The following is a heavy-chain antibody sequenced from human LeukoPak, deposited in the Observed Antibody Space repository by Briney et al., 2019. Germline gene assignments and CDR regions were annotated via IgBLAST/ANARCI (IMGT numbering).Heavy chain of an antibody. CDR1: GYTFTSYG. CDR3: ARGVPYYDILTGYYPMRGTDYFDY. CDR2: ISAYNGNT. D-gene: IGHD3-9*01. J-gene: IGHJ4*02. Sequence: ASVKVSCKASGYTFTSYGISWVRQAPGQGLEWMGWISAYNGNTNYAQKLQGRVTMTTDTSTSTAYVELRSLRSDDTAVYYCARGVPYYDILTGYYPMRGTDYFDYWGQGTLVTVSS. V-gene: IGHV1-18*01.